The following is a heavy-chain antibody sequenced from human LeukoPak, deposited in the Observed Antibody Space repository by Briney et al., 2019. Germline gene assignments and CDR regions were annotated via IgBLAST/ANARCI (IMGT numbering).Heavy chain of an antibody. V-gene: IGHV4-59*13. D-gene: IGHD5-24*01. J-gene: IGHJ5*02. Sequence: TTSETLSLTCTVSGGSISPYYWSWIRQPPGGGLEWIGYIHYTGGSNYNPSLRSRVTISIDASKNQFSLRLSSVTAADTAVYYCARGGYNFDPWGQGFLVTVSS. CDR1: GGSISPYY. CDR3: ARGGYNFDP. CDR2: IHYTGGS.